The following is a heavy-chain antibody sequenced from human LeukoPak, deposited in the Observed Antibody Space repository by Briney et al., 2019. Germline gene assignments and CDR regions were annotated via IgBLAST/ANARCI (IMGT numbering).Heavy chain of an antibody. V-gene: IGHV3-53*01. D-gene: IGHD1-26*01. Sequence: GGSLRLSCAASGFTVSSNYMTWVRQTPGKGLEWVSVIYSGGSTYYADSVKGRFTISRDNSKNTLYLQMNSLRVEDTAVYYCARVGEGAAKDWGQGTLVTISS. CDR2: IYSGGST. CDR1: GFTVSSNY. J-gene: IGHJ4*02. CDR3: ARVGEGAAKD.